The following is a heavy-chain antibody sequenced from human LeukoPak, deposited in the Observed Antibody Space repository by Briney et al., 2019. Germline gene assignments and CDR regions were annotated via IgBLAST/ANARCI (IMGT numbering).Heavy chain of an antibody. J-gene: IGHJ6*03. Sequence: PGGSLRLSCAPSGFTFSGYAMSWVRQAPGKGLEWFSTIVDTGDGTFYADSVRGRFTISRDSSKNTLYLQMNSLRADDTAVYYCAKERAHPLPNYHMDVWGKGTTVTVSS. D-gene: IGHD4/OR15-4a*01. CDR2: IVDTGDGT. V-gene: IGHV3-23*01. CDR3: AKERAHPLPNYHMDV. CDR1: GFTFSGYA.